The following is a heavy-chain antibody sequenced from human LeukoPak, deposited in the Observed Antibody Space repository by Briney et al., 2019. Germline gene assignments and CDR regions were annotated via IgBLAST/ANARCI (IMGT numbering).Heavy chain of an antibody. J-gene: IGHJ4*02. D-gene: IGHD3-3*01. CDR2: INHSGST. Sequence: SETLSLTCAVYGGSFSGYYWSWIRQPPGKGLEWIGEINHSGSTNYNPSLKSRVTISVDTSKNQFSLKLSSVTAADTAVYYCARGYYDFWSGYPYFDYWGQGALVTVSS. V-gene: IGHV4-34*01. CDR1: GGSFSGYY. CDR3: ARGYYDFWSGYPYFDY.